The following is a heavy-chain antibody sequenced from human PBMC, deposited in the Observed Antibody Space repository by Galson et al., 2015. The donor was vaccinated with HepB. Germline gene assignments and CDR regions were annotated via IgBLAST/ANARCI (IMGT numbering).Heavy chain of an antibody. D-gene: IGHD3-3*01. CDR3: VKDSHYDFWQGSLFEL. CDR2: ISGHAEKI. J-gene: IGHJ4*02. Sequence: SGFAFGSHTMIWVRQAPGRGLECVSAISGHAEKIYYAESLKGRFTISRDNSKSTVYLQISGLRVDDTAVYYCVKDSHYDFWQGSLFELWGQGTPVTVAS. V-gene: IGHV3-23*01. CDR1: GFAFGSHT.